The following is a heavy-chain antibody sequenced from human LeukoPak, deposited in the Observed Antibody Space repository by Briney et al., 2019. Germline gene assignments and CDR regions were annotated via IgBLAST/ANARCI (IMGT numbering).Heavy chain of an antibody. CDR3: AKGMVRGVIPFDY. D-gene: IGHD3-10*01. V-gene: IGHV3-23*01. CDR1: GCTFSSYA. J-gene: IGHJ4*02. CDR2: ISGSGGST. Sequence: VGSLRLYCAASGCTFSSYAIRWVREAPGRGLEWVSAISGSGGSTYYADSVRGRFTISRDNSKNTLYLQMNSVRAEDTAVYYCAKGMVRGVIPFDYWGQGTLVTVSS.